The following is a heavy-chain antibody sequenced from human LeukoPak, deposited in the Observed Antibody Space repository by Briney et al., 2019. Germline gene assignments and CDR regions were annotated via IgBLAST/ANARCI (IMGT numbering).Heavy chain of an antibody. D-gene: IGHD3-3*01. CDR3: ASRSRGNYDFWSGYYTGSNSWFDP. CDR2: INHSGST. CDR1: GGSFSGYY. V-gene: IGHV4-34*01. J-gene: IGHJ5*02. Sequence: SETLSLTCAVYGGSFSGYYWGWIRQPPGKGLEWIGEINHSGSTNYNPSLKSRVTISVDTSKNQFSLKLSSVTAADTAVYYCASRSRGNYDFWSGYYTGSNSWFDPWGQGTLVTVSS.